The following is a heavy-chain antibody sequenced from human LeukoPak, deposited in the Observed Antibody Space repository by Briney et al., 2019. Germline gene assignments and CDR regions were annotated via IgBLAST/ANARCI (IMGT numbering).Heavy chain of an antibody. CDR1: GGSISSYY. CDR3: VRAGGDY. Sequence: SGTLSLTCTVSGGSISSYYWSWIRQPPGKGLEWIGYIYYSGSTNYNPSLKSRVTISVDTSKNQFSLKLSSVTAADTAVYYCVRAGGDYWGQGTLVTVSP. J-gene: IGHJ4*02. V-gene: IGHV4-59*01. CDR2: IYYSGST.